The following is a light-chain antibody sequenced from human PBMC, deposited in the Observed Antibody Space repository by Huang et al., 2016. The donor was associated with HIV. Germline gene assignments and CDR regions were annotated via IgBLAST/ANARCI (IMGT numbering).Light chain of an antibody. CDR2: GAS. CDR3: QQYQDWPRT. Sequence: EIVMTQSPGTLSLSPGERATLSCRPSQSVSSNLAWYQHKPGQAPRLLIYGASTRATGVPDRFSGSGSGTEFTLTISSLQSDDFVVYYCQQYQDWPRTFGQGTKVEIK. CDR1: QSVSSN. J-gene: IGKJ1*01. V-gene: IGKV3-15*01.